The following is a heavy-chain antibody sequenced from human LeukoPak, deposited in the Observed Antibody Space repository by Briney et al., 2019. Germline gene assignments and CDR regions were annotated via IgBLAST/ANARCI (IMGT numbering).Heavy chain of an antibody. CDR1: GGSISSYY. Sequence: SETLSLTCTVSGGSISSYYWCWVRQPAGKGLEWIGRISTSGNTNSNPSLKSRVTMSVDTSKNQFSLKLSSVTAADTAVYYCASQYCSTTSCSDYWGQGTLVTVSS. CDR3: ASQYCSTTSCSDY. D-gene: IGHD2-2*01. CDR2: ISTSGNT. J-gene: IGHJ4*02. V-gene: IGHV4-4*07.